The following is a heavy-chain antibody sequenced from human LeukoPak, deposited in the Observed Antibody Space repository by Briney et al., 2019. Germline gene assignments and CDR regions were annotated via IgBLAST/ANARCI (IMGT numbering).Heavy chain of an antibody. Sequence: SETPSLTCAVYGGSFSGYYWSWIRQPPGKGLEWIGEINHSGSTNYNPSLKSRVTISVDTSKNQFSLKLSSVTAADTAVYYCARGPRLIYTYYYDSSGYYRYWGQGTLVTVSS. V-gene: IGHV4-34*01. J-gene: IGHJ4*02. D-gene: IGHD3-22*01. CDR1: GGSFSGYY. CDR3: ARGPRLIYTYYYDSSGYYRY. CDR2: INHSGST.